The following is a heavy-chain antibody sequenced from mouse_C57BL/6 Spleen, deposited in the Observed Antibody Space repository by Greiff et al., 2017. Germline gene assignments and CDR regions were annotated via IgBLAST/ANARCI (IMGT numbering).Heavy chain of an antibody. CDR2: IRLKSDNYAT. CDR1: GFTFSNYW. D-gene: IGHD1-1*01. CDR3: TDITSRMDY. Sequence: EVHLVESGGGLVQPGGSMKLSCVASGFTFSNYWMNWVRQSPEKGLEWVAQIRLKSDNYATHYAESVKGRFTISRDDSKSSVYLQMNNLRAEDTGIYYCTDITSRMDYWGQGTSVTVSS. V-gene: IGHV6-3*01. J-gene: IGHJ4*01.